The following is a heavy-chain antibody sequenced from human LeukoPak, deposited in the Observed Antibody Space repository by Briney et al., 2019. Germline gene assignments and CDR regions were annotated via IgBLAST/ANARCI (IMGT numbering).Heavy chain of an antibody. J-gene: IGHJ4*02. CDR1: GFTFSSYA. CDR3: AKVSKVWGVGVISYSSGLFDY. V-gene: IGHV3-23*01. D-gene: IGHD6-19*01. CDR2: ISGSGGST. Sequence: PGGSLRLSCAASGFTFSSYAMSWVRQAPGRGLEWVSAISGSGGSTYYADSVKGRFTISGDNSKNTLYLQMNSLRAEDTAVYYCAKVSKVWGVGVISYSSGLFDYWGQGTLVTVSS.